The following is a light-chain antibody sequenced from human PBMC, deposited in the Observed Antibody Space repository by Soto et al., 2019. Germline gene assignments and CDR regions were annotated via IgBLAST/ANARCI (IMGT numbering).Light chain of an antibody. CDR2: GAS. Sequence: EIVLTQSPGTLSLSPGERATLSCRASQSVSSSFLAWYQQKPGQAPRLLIYGASSRATGIPDRFSGSGSGTDFTLTISGLEPEDFAVYYCQQYDNSPWTFVQGTKVEIK. CDR1: QSVSSSF. J-gene: IGKJ1*01. V-gene: IGKV3-20*01. CDR3: QQYDNSPWT.